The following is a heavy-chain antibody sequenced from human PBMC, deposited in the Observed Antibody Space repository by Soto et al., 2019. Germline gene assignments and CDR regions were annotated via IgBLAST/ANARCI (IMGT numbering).Heavy chain of an antibody. J-gene: IGHJ4*02. D-gene: IGHD3-16*01. CDR2: IRNKAYRGTT. Sequence: GGSLRLSCTASGFTFGDYAMSWVRQAPGKGLEWISFIRNKAYRGTTKYAASVRARFTISRDDSQSMAYQQMNSLKTEDTAVSYCTRGDMALNDYWGRGTLVTVSS. CDR1: GFTFGDYA. V-gene: IGHV3-49*04. CDR3: TRGDMALNDY.